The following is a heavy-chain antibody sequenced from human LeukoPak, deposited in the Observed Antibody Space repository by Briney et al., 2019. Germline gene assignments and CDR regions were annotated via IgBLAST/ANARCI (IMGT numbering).Heavy chain of an antibody. Sequence: ASVKVSCKASGYTFTGYYMHWVRQAPGQGLEWMGWINPNSGGTNYAQKFQGRVTMTRDTSISTAYMELSRLRSDDTAVYYCARGGYYDSSGYYYVFDYWGQGTLVTVSS. V-gene: IGHV1-2*02. CDR3: ARGGYYDSSGYYYVFDY. D-gene: IGHD3-22*01. J-gene: IGHJ4*02. CDR2: INPNSGGT. CDR1: GYTFTGYY.